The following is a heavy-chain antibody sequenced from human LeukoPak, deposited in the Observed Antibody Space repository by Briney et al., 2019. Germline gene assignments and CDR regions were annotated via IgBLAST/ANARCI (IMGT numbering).Heavy chain of an antibody. V-gene: IGHV1-8*01. CDR1: GYTFTSYD. J-gene: IGHJ5*02. Sequence: ASVKVSCKASGYTFTSYDINWARQATGQGLEWMGWMNPNSGNTGYAQKFQGRVTMTRNTSISTAYMELSSLRSEDTAVYYCARGGIVVVVAAISSPFDPWGQGTLVTVSS. CDR2: MNPNSGNT. D-gene: IGHD2-15*01. CDR3: ARGGIVVVVAAISSPFDP.